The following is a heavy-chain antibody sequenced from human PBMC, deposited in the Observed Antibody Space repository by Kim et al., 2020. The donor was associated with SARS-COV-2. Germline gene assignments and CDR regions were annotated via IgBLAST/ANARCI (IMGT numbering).Heavy chain of an antibody. D-gene: IGHD5-12*01. J-gene: IGHJ4*02. V-gene: IGHV3-23*01. CDR3: AKKGGYSSGYDLDY. Sequence: ADSVEGRFTISRDNSKNTLYLQMNSLRAEDTAVYYCAKKGGYSSGYDLDYWGQGTLVTVSS.